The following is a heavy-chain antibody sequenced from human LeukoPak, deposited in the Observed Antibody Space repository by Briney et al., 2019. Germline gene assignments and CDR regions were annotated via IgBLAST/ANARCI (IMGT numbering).Heavy chain of an antibody. CDR2: IRYDGSNK. V-gene: IGHV3-30*02. CDR3: AKDLLEWSRPNWFDP. CDR1: GFTFSSYG. J-gene: IGHJ5*02. Sequence: GGSQRLSCAASGFTFSSYGMHWVRQAPGKGLEWVAFIRYDGSNKYYADSVKGRFTISRDNSKNTLYLQMNSLRAEDTAVYYCAKDLLEWSRPNWFDPWGQGTLVTVSS. D-gene: IGHD3-3*01.